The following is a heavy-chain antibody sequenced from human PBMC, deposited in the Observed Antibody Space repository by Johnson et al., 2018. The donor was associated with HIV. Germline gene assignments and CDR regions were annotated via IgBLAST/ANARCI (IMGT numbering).Heavy chain of an antibody. Sequence: VQLVESGGGVDQPGRSLRLSCAASGFTFNSYAMHWVCQAPGKGLEWVAVISYDGSNQYYAVSVKGRFTISTDNSNNTLYLQMNSLRAEDTAVYYCAKELADSSGYYADAFDIWGQGTMVTVSS. CDR2: ISYDGSNQ. J-gene: IGHJ3*02. CDR3: AKELADSSGYYADAFDI. CDR1: GFTFNSYA. D-gene: IGHD3-22*01. V-gene: IGHV3-30-3*01.